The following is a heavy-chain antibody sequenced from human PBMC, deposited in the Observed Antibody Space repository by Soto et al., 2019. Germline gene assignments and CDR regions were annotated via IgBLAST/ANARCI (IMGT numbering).Heavy chain of an antibody. J-gene: IGHJ3*02. V-gene: IGHV4-31*03. D-gene: IGHD3-9*01. Sequence: QVQLQESGPGLVKPSQTLSLTCTVSGGSISSGGYYWSWIRQHPGKGLEWIGYIYYSGSTYYNPSLKSRVTISVDTSKNQFSLKLSSVTAADTAVYYCARGQVLRYFDWLLDAFDIWGQGTMVTVSS. CDR2: IYYSGST. CDR1: GGSISSGGYY. CDR3: ARGQVLRYFDWLLDAFDI.